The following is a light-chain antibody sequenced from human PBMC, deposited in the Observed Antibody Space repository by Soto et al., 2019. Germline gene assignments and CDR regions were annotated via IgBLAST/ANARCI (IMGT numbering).Light chain of an antibody. J-gene: IGKJ1*01. CDR3: QQYDSVLGT. Sequence: DIQTTQSPDTLSASVGERFKMTFRASQSISHWLAWYQQKPGKAPKFLIYDASSLESGVPSRFSGSGSGTEFTLTISSLQPDDFATYYCQQYDSVLGTFGPGTKV. CDR2: DAS. V-gene: IGKV1-5*01. CDR1: QSISHW.